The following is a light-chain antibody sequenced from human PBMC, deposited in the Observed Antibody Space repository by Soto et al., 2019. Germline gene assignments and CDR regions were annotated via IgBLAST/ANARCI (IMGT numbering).Light chain of an antibody. V-gene: IGKV1-5*01. J-gene: IGKJ1*01. Sequence: DIQMTQSPSTLSASVGDRVTITCRASQSIRNFLAWYRQKPGEAPNLLIYDASNLEPGVPSRFSGSGSGAEFTLTISSRQPDDFATYYYQQYSSYSPWTFGQGTKVEI. CDR1: QSIRNF. CDR2: DAS. CDR3: QQYSSYSPWT.